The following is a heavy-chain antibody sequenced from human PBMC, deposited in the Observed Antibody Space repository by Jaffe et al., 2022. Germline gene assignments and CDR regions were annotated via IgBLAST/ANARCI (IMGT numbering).Heavy chain of an antibody. CDR1: GGSISSSSYY. CDR2: IYYSGST. V-gene: IGHV4-39*01. D-gene: IGHD6-19*01. CDR3: AGIAVAAHTPGAFDI. Sequence: QLQLQESGPGLVKPSETLSLTCTVSGGSISSSSYYWGWIRQPPGKGLEWIGSIYYSGSTYYNPSLKSRVTISVDTSKNQFSLKLSSVTAADTAVYYCAGIAVAAHTPGAFDIWGQGTMVTVSS. J-gene: IGHJ3*02.